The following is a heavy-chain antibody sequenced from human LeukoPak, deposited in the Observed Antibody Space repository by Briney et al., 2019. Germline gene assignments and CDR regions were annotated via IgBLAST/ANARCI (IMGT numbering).Heavy chain of an antibody. J-gene: IGHJ4*02. CDR3: VRDPRDGYGHFDY. CDR1: GFTFSGNH. V-gene: IGHV3-66*01. D-gene: IGHD5-24*01. Sequence: GGSLRLSCVVSGFTFSGNHISWVRQAPGKGPEWVSVIYIEGYTYYADSVKGRFTISRDNSKNTVYLQMNRLKPEDTAVYYCVRDPRDGYGHFDYWGQGTLVTVSP. CDR2: IYIEGYT.